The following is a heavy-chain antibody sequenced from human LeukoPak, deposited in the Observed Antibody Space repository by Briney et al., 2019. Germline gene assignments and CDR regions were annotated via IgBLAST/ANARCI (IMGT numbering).Heavy chain of an antibody. D-gene: IGHD6-19*01. V-gene: IGHV3-30*02. CDR3: ANSHIAVAVYIDY. CDR2: IRYDGSNE. Sequence: GGSLRLSCAASGFTFSSYGMHWVRQAPGKGLEWVAFIRYDGSNEYYADSVKGRFTISRDNSKNTLYLQMNSLRAEDTAVYYCANSHIAVAVYIDYWGQGTLVTVSS. J-gene: IGHJ4*02. CDR1: GFTFSSYG.